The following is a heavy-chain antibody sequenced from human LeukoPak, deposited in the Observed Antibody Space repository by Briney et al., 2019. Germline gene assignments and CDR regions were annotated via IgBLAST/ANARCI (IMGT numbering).Heavy chain of an antibody. CDR1: GGSISSGGYS. Sequence: SETLSLTCAVSGGSISSGGYSWSWIRQPPGKGLEWIGYIYHSGSTYYNPSLKSRVTISVDTSKNQFSLKLSSVTAADTAVYYCARNNYAGYDYWGQGTLVTVSS. CDR3: ARNNYAGYDY. V-gene: IGHV4-30-2*05. D-gene: IGHD4-11*01. J-gene: IGHJ4*02. CDR2: IYHSGST.